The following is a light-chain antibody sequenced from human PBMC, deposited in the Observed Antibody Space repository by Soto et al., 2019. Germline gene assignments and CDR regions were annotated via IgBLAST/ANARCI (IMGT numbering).Light chain of an antibody. CDR2: DVS. J-gene: IGKJ1*01. CDR1: QSISGY. Sequence: EIVLTQSPVTLSLSPGERSTLSCRASQSISGYLAWYQQKPGQAPRLLIYDVSNRATGIPARFSGSGSGTDFTLTISSLEPEDFAIYYXXXYXXXXXWTFXXGTKVDIK. V-gene: IGKV3-11*01. CDR3: XXYXXXXXWT.